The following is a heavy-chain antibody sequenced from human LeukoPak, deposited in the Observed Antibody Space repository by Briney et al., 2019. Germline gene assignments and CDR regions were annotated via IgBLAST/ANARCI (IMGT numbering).Heavy chain of an antibody. CDR1: GFTLSGSD. J-gene: IGHJ4*02. D-gene: IGHD3-10*01. CDR2: IRSEANSYAT. CDR3: VRPGYYGSAY. V-gene: IGHV3-73*01. Sequence: QSGGSPRLSCAASGFTLSGSDMHWVRQASGKGLEWVGHIRSEANSYATAYAASVKGRFTISRDDSKNTAYLQMNSLKTEDTAVYYCVRPGYYGSAYWGQGTLVTVSS.